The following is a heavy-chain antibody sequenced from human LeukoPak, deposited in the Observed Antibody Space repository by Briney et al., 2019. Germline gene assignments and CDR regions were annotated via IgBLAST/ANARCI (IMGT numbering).Heavy chain of an antibody. Sequence: GGSLRLSCAAPGFTFDDYAMHWVRQAPGKGLEWVSGISWNSGSIGYADSVKGRFTISRDNAKNSLYLQMNSLRAEDTAVYYCARDTAGFDYWGQGTLVTVSS. CDR2: ISWNSGSI. CDR3: ARDTAGFDY. J-gene: IGHJ4*02. V-gene: IGHV3-9*01. CDR1: GFTFDDYA. D-gene: IGHD6-19*01.